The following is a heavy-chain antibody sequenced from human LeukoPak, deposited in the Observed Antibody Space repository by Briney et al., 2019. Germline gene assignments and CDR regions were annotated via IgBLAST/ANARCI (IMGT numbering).Heavy chain of an antibody. V-gene: IGHV4-59*01. CDR2: IHSSGTT. CDR3: ARGGASSEWFDP. CDR1: GDSISGYY. D-gene: IGHD6-25*01. Sequence: SETLSLTCTVSGDSISGYYWSWVRQPPGKGLEWIAFIHSSGTTNYNPSLKSRVSISVDTSNNQFSLNVNSVTAADTAVYYCARGGASSEWFDPWGQGTLVTVSS. J-gene: IGHJ5*02.